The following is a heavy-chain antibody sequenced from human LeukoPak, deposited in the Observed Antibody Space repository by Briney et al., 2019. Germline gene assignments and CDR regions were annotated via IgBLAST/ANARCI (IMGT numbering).Heavy chain of an antibody. CDR2: INHSGST. CDR1: GGSFSGYY. V-gene: IGHV4-34*01. D-gene: IGHD3-16*02. Sequence: PSETLSLTCAVYGGSFSGYYWSWIRQPPGKGLEWIGEINHSGSTNYDPSLKSRVTISVDTSKNQFSLKLSSVTAADTAVYYCARVSGDYAWGSYRYYYFDYWGQGTLVTVSS. CDR3: ARVSGDYAWGSYRYYYFDY. J-gene: IGHJ4*02.